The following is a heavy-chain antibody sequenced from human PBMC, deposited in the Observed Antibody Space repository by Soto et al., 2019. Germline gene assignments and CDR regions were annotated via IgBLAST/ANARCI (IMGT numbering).Heavy chain of an antibody. J-gene: IGHJ5*02. CDR2: INHSGST. CDR1: GGSFSGYY. Sequence: PSGTLSLTCAVYGGSFSGYYWSWIRQPPGKGLEWIGEINHSGSTNYNPSLKSRVTISVDTSKNQFSLKLSSVTAADTAVYYCARNSNHNWNSPNWFDPWGQGTLVTVSS. V-gene: IGHV4-34*01. D-gene: IGHD1-7*01. CDR3: ARNSNHNWNSPNWFDP.